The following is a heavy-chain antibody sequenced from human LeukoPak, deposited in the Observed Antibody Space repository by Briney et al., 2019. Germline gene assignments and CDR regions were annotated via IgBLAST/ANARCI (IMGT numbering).Heavy chain of an antibody. CDR1: GFIFSSYA. Sequence: GGSLRLSCAASGFIFSSYAMHWVRQAPGKGLVGVTVISYDGSNIYNADCVKGRFTISRDNSKNTLHLQMNSLRAEDTAVYYCARSHSSWYGPRFDPWGQGTLVTVSS. D-gene: IGHD6-13*01. V-gene: IGHV3-30-3*01. J-gene: IGHJ5*02. CDR3: ARSHSSWYGPRFDP. CDR2: ISYDGSNI.